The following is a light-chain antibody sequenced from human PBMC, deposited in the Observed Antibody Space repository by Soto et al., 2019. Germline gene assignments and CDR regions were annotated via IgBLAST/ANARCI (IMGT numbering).Light chain of an antibody. J-gene: IGLJ3*02. CDR1: SSNIGSNT. CDR3: AAWDDSLNGWV. Sequence: QSVLTQPPSASGTPGQRVTISCSGSSSNIGSNTVNWYQQLPGMAPKLLIYSNNKRPSGVPGRFSGSKSGTSASLAISGLQSEEEADYYCAAWDDSLNGWVFGGGTKLTVL. CDR2: SNN. V-gene: IGLV1-44*01.